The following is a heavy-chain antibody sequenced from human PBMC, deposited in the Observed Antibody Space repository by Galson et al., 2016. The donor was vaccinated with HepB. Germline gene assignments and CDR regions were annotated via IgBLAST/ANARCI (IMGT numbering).Heavy chain of an antibody. CDR2: IWYDGETK. CDR3: ARARYSSSWFGDFDY. Sequence: SLRLSCAASGFSFSLYGMHWVRQAPGKGLEWVALIWYDGETKYSADSVKGHFTISRDNSDNTLYLHMNSLRAEDTAVYYCARARYSSSWFGDFDYWGQGTLVIVSS. D-gene: IGHD6-19*01. V-gene: IGHV3-33*01. CDR1: GFSFSLYG. J-gene: IGHJ4*02.